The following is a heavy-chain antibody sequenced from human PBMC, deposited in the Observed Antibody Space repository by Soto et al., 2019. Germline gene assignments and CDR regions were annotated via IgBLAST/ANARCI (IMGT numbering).Heavy chain of an antibody. V-gene: IGHV4-39*01. Sequence: TSETLSLTCTVSGGSISSNNYYWGWIRQPPGKGLEWIGSMHYSGSSYDNPSLKSRVTISVDTSKNQFSLRLSSVTAADTAVYYCARQIYHDRSEVDWFDPWGQGTLVTVSS. CDR2: MHYSGSS. D-gene: IGHD3-22*01. CDR1: GGSISSNNYY. J-gene: IGHJ5*02. CDR3: ARQIYHDRSEVDWFDP.